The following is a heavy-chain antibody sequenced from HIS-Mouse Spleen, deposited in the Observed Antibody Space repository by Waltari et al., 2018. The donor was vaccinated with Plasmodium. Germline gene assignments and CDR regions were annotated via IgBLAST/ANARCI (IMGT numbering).Heavy chain of an antibody. D-gene: IGHD6-13*01. J-gene: IGHJ2*01. CDR1: GFTFSSYG. CDR2: IKQDGSEK. Sequence: VQLVESGVGVVQPGRSLRLSVAASGFTFSSYGMHWVRQAPGKGLEWVANIKQDGSEKYYVDSVKGRFTISRDNAKNSLYLQMNSLRAEDTAMYYCASSWYWYFDLWGRGTLVTVSS. CDR3: ASSWYWYFDL. V-gene: IGHV3-7*01.